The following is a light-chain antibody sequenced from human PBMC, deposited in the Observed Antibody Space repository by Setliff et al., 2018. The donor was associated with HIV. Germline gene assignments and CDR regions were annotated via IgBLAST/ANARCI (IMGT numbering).Light chain of an antibody. CDR1: SGAVSNSHK. CDR3: LLFMSTAYV. V-gene: IGLV8-61*01. Sequence: QAVVTQEPSLSVSPGGTVTLTCGLSSGAVSNSHKPSWYQQTPGQPPRTLIYDTNSRSSGVPDRFSGSIFGNTAALTITGAQADDESDYYWLLFMSTAYVFGTGTKVTVL. CDR2: DTN. J-gene: IGLJ1*01.